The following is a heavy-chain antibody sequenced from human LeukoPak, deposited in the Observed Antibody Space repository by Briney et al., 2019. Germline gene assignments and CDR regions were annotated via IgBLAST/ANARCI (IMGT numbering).Heavy chain of an antibody. Sequence: PSETLSLTCTVSGGSISSSSYYWGWLRQPPGKGLEWIGNSYYSGSTYYNPSLKSRVTISVDTPKNQFSLKLSSVTAADTAVYYCARESRDVETEGFDYWGQGTLSPSPQ. J-gene: IGHJ4*02. V-gene: IGHV4-39*02. D-gene: IGHD5-24*01. CDR2: SYYSGST. CDR1: GGSISSSSYY. CDR3: ARESRDVETEGFDY.